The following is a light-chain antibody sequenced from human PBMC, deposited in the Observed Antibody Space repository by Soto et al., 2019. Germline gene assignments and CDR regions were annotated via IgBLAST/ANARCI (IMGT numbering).Light chain of an antibody. J-gene: IGKJ5*01. V-gene: IGKV3-20*01. CDR3: QQYGGTPPIT. CDR1: QIISSRY. CDR2: GAS. Sequence: EIVLTQSPGTLSLSPGERATLSCRASQIISSRYLAWYLQKPGQAPRFLIYGASSRATGIPDRFSGSGSGTDFTLTISRLEPEDFAVYYCQQYGGTPPITFGQGTRLEIK.